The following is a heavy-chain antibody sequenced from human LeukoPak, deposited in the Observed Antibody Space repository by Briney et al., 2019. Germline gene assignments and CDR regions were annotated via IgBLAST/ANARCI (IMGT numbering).Heavy chain of an antibody. CDR2: FDSSVSA. J-gene: IGHJ4*02. V-gene: IGHV4-59*07. D-gene: IGHD5-18*01. CDR1: GGSINGYY. CDR3: ARVFGYTYGHADY. Sequence: PSDTLSLACTVSGGSINGYYWCWMRQPPGKGLEWIGNFDSSVSANYNPSLKSRDTISVETSKNQFSLKLSSATAADTAVYYWARVFGYTYGHADYWGQGTLVTLSS.